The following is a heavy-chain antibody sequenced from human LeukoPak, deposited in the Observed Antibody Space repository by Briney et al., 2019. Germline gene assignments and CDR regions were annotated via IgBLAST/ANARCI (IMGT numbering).Heavy chain of an antibody. CDR2: INSDGSST. V-gene: IGHV3-74*01. CDR3: ARGYSSGWSGRCYFDY. J-gene: IGHJ4*02. CDR1: GFTFSSYW. Sequence: GGSLRLSCAASGFTFSSYWMNWVRQAPGKGLVWVSRINSDGSSTNYTDSVKGRFTISRDNAKNTLYLQMNSLRAEDTAVYYCARGYSSGWSGRCYFDYWGQGTLVTVSS. D-gene: IGHD6-19*01.